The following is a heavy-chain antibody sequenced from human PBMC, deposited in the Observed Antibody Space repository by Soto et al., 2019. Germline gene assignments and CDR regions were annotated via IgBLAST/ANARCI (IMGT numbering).Heavy chain of an antibody. Sequence: VQLVQSGAEVKKPGSSVKVSCKASGGTFSNYPFIWVRQAPGQGLDWMGGIIPIFGTTDYGQRFQGRVTITADESTNTAYMELSILRSDDTAVYYCARGLYCGGGCYSHFDYWGQGTLVTVSS. CDR2: IIPIFGTT. CDR3: ARGLYCGGGCYSHFDY. J-gene: IGHJ4*02. CDR1: GGTFSNYP. V-gene: IGHV1-69*01. D-gene: IGHD2-21*02.